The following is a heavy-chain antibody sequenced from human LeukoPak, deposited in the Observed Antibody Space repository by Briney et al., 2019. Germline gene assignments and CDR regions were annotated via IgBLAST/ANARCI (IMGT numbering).Heavy chain of an antibody. CDR1: GFIFSSYW. J-gene: IGHJ4*02. CDR3: ARQVVVAATRGDYVSYPFDY. D-gene: IGHD2-15*01. V-gene: IGHV3-74*01. CDR2: INSDGSST. Sequence: SGGSLRLSCAASGFIFSSYWMHWVRQAPGKGLVWVSRINSDGSSTSYADSVKGRFTISRDNAKNTLYLQMNSLRAEDTAVYYCARQVVVAATRGDYVSYPFDYWGQGTLVTVSS.